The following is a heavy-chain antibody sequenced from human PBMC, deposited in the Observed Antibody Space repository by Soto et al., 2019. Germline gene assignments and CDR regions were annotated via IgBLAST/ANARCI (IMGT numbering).Heavy chain of an antibody. V-gene: IGHV3-53*01. CDR3: ARVMYSSWDAFDI. J-gene: IGHJ3*02. D-gene: IGHD6-19*01. CDR1: GFTVSSNY. Sequence: GGSLRLSCAASGFTVSSNYMSWVRQAPGKGLEWVSVIYSGGSTYYADSVKGRFTISRDNSKNTLYLQMNSLRAEDTAVYDCARVMYSSWDAFDIWGQGTMVTVSS. CDR2: IYSGGST.